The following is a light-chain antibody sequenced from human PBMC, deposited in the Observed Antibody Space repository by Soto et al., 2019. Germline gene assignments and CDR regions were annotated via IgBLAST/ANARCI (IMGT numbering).Light chain of an antibody. CDR3: QSYDRSLSGAV. Sequence: QSVLTKPPSVSGAPGQRVTISCTGSSSNIGAGYDVHWYQQIPGTAPKLLIYDNNNRPSGVPDRFSGSKSGTSASLAITGLQTEDEADYYCQSYDRSLSGAVFGGGTQLTVL. CDR1: SSNIGAGYD. V-gene: IGLV1-40*01. CDR2: DNN. J-gene: IGLJ7*01.